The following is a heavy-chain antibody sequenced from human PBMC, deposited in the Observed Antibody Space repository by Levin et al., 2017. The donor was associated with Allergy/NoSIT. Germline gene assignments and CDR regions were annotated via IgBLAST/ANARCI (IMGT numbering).Heavy chain of an antibody. D-gene: IGHD3-16*01. CDR1: GFTFSSYP. V-gene: IGHV3-23*01. Sequence: GESLKISCAASGFTFSSYPMSWVRQAPGKGLEWVSTISGSGGSTYYADSVKGRFTISRDNSKNTLYLQMNSLRAEDTAVYYCAKDLMFWANWGQGTLVTVSS. CDR3: AKDLMFWAN. J-gene: IGHJ4*02. CDR2: ISGSGGST.